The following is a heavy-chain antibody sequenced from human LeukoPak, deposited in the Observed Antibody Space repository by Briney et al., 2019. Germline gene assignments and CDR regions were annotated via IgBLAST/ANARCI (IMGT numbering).Heavy chain of an antibody. CDR2: INHSGST. J-gene: IGHJ4*02. V-gene: IGHV4-34*01. CDR1: GGSFTDYY. Sequence: SETLSLTRAVYGGSFTDYYWSWIRQPPGKGLEWIGEINHSGSTNYNPSLKSRVTISVDTSKNQFSLKLSSVTAADTAVYYCARGDLRVDYWGQGTLVTVSS. CDR3: ARGDLRVDY.